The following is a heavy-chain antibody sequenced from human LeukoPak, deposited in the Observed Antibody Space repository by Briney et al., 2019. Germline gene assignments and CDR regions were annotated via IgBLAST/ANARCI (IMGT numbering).Heavy chain of an antibody. CDR1: GGSISSGSYY. D-gene: IGHD3-10*01. V-gene: IGHV4-61*01. Sequence: SETLSLTCTVSGGSISSGSYYWSWIRQPPGKGLECIGYIHYTGSTNYNPSLKSRVTISVDTSKNQFSLKLNSVTAADTAVYYCARGGYYGSGNDFRFDPWGQGTLVTVSS. CDR3: ARGGYYGSGNDFRFDP. CDR2: IHYTGST. J-gene: IGHJ5*02.